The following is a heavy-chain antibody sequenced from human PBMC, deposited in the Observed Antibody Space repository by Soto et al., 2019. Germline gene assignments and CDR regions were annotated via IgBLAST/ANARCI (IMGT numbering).Heavy chain of an antibody. D-gene: IGHD1-20*01. CDR3: ARADTLTGTTQYYFDY. CDR2: ISAYNGHT. CDR1: GYTFTIYG. J-gene: IGHJ4*01. Sequence: ASVKVSCKTFGYTFTIYGISWVRQAPGQGLEWMGWISAYNGHTNYAQKLQGRVTMTMDTSRNTAFMELRGLRSDDTAVYYCARADTLTGTTQYYFDYWGQGTLVTGPS. V-gene: IGHV1-18*01.